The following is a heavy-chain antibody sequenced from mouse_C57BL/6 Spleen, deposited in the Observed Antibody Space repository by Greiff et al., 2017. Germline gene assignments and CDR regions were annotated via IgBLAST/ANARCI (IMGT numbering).Heavy chain of an antibody. Sequence: QVQLQQPGAELVKPGASVKLSCKASGYTFTSYWMQWVKQRPGQGLEWIGEIDPSDSYTNYNQKFKGKATLTVDTSSSTAYMQLSSLTSEDSAVYDCARYPLRYFGYWGQGTTLTVSA. J-gene: IGHJ2*01. V-gene: IGHV1-50*01. CDR3: ARYPLRYFGY. CDR2: IDPSDSYT. CDR1: GYTFTSYW.